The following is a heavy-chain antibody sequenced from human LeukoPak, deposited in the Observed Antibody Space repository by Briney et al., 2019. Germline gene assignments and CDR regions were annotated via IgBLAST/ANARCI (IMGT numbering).Heavy chain of an antibody. CDR1: GFTFSGYG. Sequence: PGRSLRLSCAASGFTFSGYGMHWVRQAPGKGLEWVAVISYDGSNKYYADSVKGRFTISRDNSKNTLYLQMNSLRAEDTAVYYCAIIAAAGGDFDYWGQGTLVTVSS. D-gene: IGHD6-13*01. V-gene: IGHV3-30*03. CDR3: AIIAAAGGDFDY. CDR2: ISYDGSNK. J-gene: IGHJ4*02.